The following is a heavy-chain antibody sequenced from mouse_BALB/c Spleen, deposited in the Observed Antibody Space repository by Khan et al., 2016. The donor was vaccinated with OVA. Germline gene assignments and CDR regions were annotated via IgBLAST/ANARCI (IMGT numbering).Heavy chain of an antibody. CDR2: ISYSGST. CDR1: GYSITSNYA. J-gene: IGHJ4*01. D-gene: IGHD1-1*01. Sequence: EVQLQESGPGLVKPSQSLSLTCTVTGYSITSNYAWSWIRQFPGNKMEWMGYISYSGSTNYNPTLKSRISVTRDTSENKFFPQLNSGTTEDTATYYCARQNYYGYALDYWGQGNSVTVTS. V-gene: IGHV3-2*02. CDR3: ARQNYYGYALDY.